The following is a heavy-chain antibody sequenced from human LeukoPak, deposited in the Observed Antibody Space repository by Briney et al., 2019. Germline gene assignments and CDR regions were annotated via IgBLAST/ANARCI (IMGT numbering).Heavy chain of an antibody. Sequence: ASVKVSCKASGYAFTSFDINWVRQATGQGLEWMGWMNPNIGDRGYAQKFQGRVTITRNTSISTAYMELSSLRSEDTAVYYCARDGGYSYGYGWAAFDYWGQGTLVTVSS. V-gene: IGHV1-8*03. CDR3: ARDGGYSYGYGWAAFDY. CDR2: MNPNIGDR. D-gene: IGHD5-18*01. J-gene: IGHJ4*02. CDR1: GYAFTSFD.